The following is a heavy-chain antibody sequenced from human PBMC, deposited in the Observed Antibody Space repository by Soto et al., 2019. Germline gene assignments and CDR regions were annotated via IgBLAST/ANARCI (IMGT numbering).Heavy chain of an antibody. Sequence: GGSLRLSCAASGFTFSSYSMNWVRQAPGKGLEWVSSISSSSSYIYYRDSVKGRFTISRDNAKNSLYLQMNSLRAEDTAVYYCAIPPNGGCSSTSCLPGAFDIWGQGTMVTVSS. CDR2: ISSSSSYI. D-gene: IGHD2-2*01. CDR1: GFTFSSYS. CDR3: AIPPNGGCSSTSCLPGAFDI. J-gene: IGHJ3*02. V-gene: IGHV3-21*01.